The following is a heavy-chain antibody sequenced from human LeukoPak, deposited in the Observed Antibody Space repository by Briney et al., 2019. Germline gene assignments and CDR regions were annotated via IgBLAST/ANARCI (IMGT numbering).Heavy chain of an antibody. CDR1: GYTFTSYA. CDR2: ITPSGGT. V-gene: IGHV1-2*02. D-gene: IGHD5-24*01. J-gene: IGHJ4*02. CDR3: ARDRYGDGFAHLDY. Sequence: APVKVSCTASGYTFTSYAIHWVRLAPGQGLEWMGWITPSGGTNHPQKFQGRVAITWDTSITTAYMDLSRLTSDDTAVYYCARDRYGDGFAHLDYWGQGALGPVSS.